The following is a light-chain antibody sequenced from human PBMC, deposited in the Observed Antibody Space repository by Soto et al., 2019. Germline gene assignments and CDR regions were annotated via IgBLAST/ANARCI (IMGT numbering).Light chain of an antibody. Sequence: QSVLTQPPSASGTPGQRVTISCSGSSSNIGSNTVNWYQQLPGTAPKLLIYSNNQRPSGVPDRFSGSQSGTSGSLAISGLQSEDEADYYCATWDDSLNDVVFGGGTKLTVL. CDR3: ATWDDSLNDVV. CDR2: SNN. V-gene: IGLV1-44*01. J-gene: IGLJ2*01. CDR1: SSNIGSNT.